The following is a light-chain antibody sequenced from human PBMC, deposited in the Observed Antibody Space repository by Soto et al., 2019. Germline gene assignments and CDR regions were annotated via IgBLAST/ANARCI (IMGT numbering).Light chain of an antibody. CDR2: GAS. J-gene: IGKJ5*01. V-gene: IGKV1-27*01. CDR1: QGINNS. Sequence: DIQMTQSPSSLSASVGDRVTITCRASQGINNSLAWYQQKPGKPPTLLIHGASTLQAGVPSRFSGSGSGTDFTLTITSLQPEDVATYYCQKYVSAPVTFGQGTRLEIK. CDR3: QKYVSAPVT.